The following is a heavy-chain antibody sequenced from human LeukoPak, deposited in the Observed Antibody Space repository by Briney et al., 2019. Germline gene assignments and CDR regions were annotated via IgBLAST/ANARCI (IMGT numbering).Heavy chain of an antibody. CDR3: ARSFEGYYFDY. J-gene: IGHJ4*02. Sequence: PGGSLRLSCAASGFTFSSYGMHWVRQAPGKGLEWVAVIWNDGSNKYYADSVKGRFTISRDISKNTLYLQMNSLRAEDTAVYYCARSFEGYYFDYWGQGTLVTVSS. CDR2: IWNDGSNK. CDR1: GFTFSSYG. V-gene: IGHV3-33*01. D-gene: IGHD3-9*01.